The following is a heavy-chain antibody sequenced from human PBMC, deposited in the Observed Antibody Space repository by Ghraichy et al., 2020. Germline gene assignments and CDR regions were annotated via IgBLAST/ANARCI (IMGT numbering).Heavy chain of an antibody. V-gene: IGHV4-34*01. CDR1: GGSFSGYY. Sequence: SETLSLTCAVYGGSFSGYYWSWIRQPPGKGLEWIGEINHSGSTNYNPSLKSRVTISVDTSKNQFSLKLSSVTAADTAVYYCARGSTMIVVVIAHWFDPWGQGTLVTVSS. J-gene: IGHJ5*02. D-gene: IGHD3-22*01. CDR2: INHSGST. CDR3: ARGSTMIVVVIAHWFDP.